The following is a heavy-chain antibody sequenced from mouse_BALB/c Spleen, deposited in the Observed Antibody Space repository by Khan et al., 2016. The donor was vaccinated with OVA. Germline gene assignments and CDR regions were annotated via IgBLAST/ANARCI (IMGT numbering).Heavy chain of an antibody. J-gene: IGHJ2*01. V-gene: IGHV1S136*01. Sequence: IQLVQSGPELVKPGASVKMSCKASGYTFTSYVMHWVKQKPGQGLEWIGYIYPYNDGTKYNEKFKGKATLTSDKSSSTAYMELSSLTSEDSAVYYCARNYRYDVYVDYWGQGTTLTVSS. D-gene: IGHD2-14*01. CDR2: IYPYNDGT. CDR3: ARNYRYDVYVDY. CDR1: GYTFTSYV.